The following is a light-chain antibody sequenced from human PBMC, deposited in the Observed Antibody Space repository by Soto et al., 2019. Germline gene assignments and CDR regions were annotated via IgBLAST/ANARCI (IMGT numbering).Light chain of an antibody. J-gene: IGLJ2*01. Sequence: QSVLTQPPSVSVAPGQRVTISCSGSSSNIGNNDVSWYQQLPGTAPKLLTYDNDKRPSGIPDRFSGSKSGTSATLGITGLQTGDEADYYCGTWDSRLSVVVFGGGTQLTVL. V-gene: IGLV1-51*01. CDR1: SSNIGNND. CDR3: GTWDSRLSVVV. CDR2: DND.